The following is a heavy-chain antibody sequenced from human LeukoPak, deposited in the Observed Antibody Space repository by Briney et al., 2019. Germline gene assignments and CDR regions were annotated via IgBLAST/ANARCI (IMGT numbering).Heavy chain of an antibody. V-gene: IGHV4-59*08. CDR1: GGSISSYY. CDR3: ARHDSSSYAPFDY. Sequence: SGTLSLTCTVSGGSISSYYWSWIRQPPGKGLEWIGYIYYSGSTNYNPSLKSRVTISVDTSKNQFSLKLSSVTAADTAVYYCARHDSSSYAPFDYWGQGTLVTVSS. J-gene: IGHJ4*02. CDR2: IYYSGST. D-gene: IGHD6-13*01.